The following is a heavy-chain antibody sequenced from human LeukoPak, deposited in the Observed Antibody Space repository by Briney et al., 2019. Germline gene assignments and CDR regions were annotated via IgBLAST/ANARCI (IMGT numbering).Heavy chain of an antibody. CDR1: GDSISSNVAA. J-gene: IGHJ3*02. Sequence: SQTLSLTCAISGDSISSNVAAWSWIRQSPSSGLEWLGRTYYRSKWYLDYAVSVKSRIIINPDTSKNQFSLQLNSVTPEDTAVYYCARDPPGGTTIFDIWGQGAMVTVSS. CDR3: ARDPPGGTTIFDI. V-gene: IGHV6-1*01. D-gene: IGHD1-1*01. CDR2: TYYRSKWYL.